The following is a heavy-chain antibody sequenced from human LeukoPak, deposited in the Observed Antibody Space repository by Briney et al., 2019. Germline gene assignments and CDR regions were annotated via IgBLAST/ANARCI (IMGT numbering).Heavy chain of an antibody. D-gene: IGHD4-17*01. Sequence: GGSLRLSCAASGFTFSSYSMNWVRQAPGKGLEWVSSISSSSSYIYYADSVKGRFTISRDNAKNSLYLQMNSLRAEDTAVYYCARWDWTTVTTDAFDIWGQGTMVTVSS. J-gene: IGHJ3*02. CDR1: GFTFSSYS. CDR2: ISSSSSYI. CDR3: ARWDWTTVTTDAFDI. V-gene: IGHV3-21*01.